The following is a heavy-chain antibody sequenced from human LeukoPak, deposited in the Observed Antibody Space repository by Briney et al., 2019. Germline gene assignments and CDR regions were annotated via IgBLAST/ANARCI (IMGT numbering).Heavy chain of an antibody. CDR3: ARGGVSVGGNFDY. V-gene: IGHV3-74*01. Sequence: GGSLRLSCAASGFTFSNYWMHWVRQAPGKGLVWVSRINSDGINTSYADSMKGRFTISRDNANNSLFLQMNSLRAEDTAVYYCARGGVSVGGNFDYWGQGTLVTVSS. CDR2: INSDGINT. D-gene: IGHD4-23*01. J-gene: IGHJ4*02. CDR1: GFTFSNYW.